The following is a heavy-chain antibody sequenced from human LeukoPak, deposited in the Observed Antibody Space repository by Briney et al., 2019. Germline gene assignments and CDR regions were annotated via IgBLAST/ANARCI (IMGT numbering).Heavy chain of an antibody. D-gene: IGHD2-15*01. J-gene: IGHJ4*02. CDR2: IIPIFGKA. Sequence: ASVKVSCKASGGTFSTYAVSWVRQAPGQGLEWMGGIIPIFGKADYAQKFQDRATITADESTSTAYMELSSLRSEDTALYYCARAGEYCSGGSCYSGVYFDYWGQGTLVTVSS. V-gene: IGHV1-69*13. CDR1: GGTFSTYA. CDR3: ARAGEYCSGGSCYSGVYFDY.